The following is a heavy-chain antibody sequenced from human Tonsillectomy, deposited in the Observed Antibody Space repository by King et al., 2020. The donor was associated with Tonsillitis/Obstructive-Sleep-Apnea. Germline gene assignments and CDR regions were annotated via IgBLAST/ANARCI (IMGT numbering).Heavy chain of an antibody. CDR2: IFYGGST. Sequence: QLQESGPGLVKPSETLSLTCTVSGGSISSSSYYWGWIRQPPGKGLEWMGNIFYGGSTYYNPSLKSRVTISVDTSKNQFSLKLSSVTAADTAMYYCARHQQCLELYYFDYWGQGTLVTVSS. D-gene: IGHD6-19*01. CDR1: GGSISSSSYY. CDR3: ARHQQCLELYYFDY. J-gene: IGHJ4*02. V-gene: IGHV4-39*01.